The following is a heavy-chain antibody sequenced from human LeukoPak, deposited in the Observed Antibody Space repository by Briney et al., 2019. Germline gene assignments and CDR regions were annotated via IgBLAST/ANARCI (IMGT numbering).Heavy chain of an antibody. D-gene: IGHD5-24*01. V-gene: IGHV4-59*01. CDR1: GGSLSGYY. CDR3: ARGGKWLQIDY. J-gene: IGHJ4*02. CDR2: IYYSGTT. Sequence: SETLSLTCTVSGGSLSGYYWSWLRQPPGEGLEWIGYIYYSGTTNYNPSLKSRVTISVDTSKNQFSLKLTSVTAADTAVYYCARGGKWLQIDYWGQGTLVTVSS.